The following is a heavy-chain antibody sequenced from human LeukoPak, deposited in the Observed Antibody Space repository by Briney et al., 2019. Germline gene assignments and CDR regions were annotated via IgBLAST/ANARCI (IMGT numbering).Heavy chain of an antibody. V-gene: IGHV1-18*01. CDR3: ASPLMEYYFDY. CDR2: ISAYNGNT. CDR1: GYTFTSYG. J-gene: IGHJ4*02. D-gene: IGHD1-1*01. Sequence: ASVKVSCKASGYTFTSYGIAWVRQAPGQGLEWMGWISAYNGNTNYAQKLQGRVTITADKSTSTAYMELSSLRSEDTAVYYCASPLMEYYFDYWGQGTLVTVSS.